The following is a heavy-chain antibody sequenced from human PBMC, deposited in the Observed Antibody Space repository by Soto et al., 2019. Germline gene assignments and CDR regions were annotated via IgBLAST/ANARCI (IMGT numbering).Heavy chain of an antibody. J-gene: IGHJ4*02. CDR2: ISGSGGST. D-gene: IGHD3-16*02. Sequence: GGSLRLSCAASGFTFSSYAMSWVRQAPGKGLEWVSAISGSGGSTYYADSVKGRFTISRDNSKNTLYLQMNSLRAEDTAVYYCAKLLLVRIPPSHSDDDYWSQGTLVTVSS. CDR1: GFTFSSYA. V-gene: IGHV3-23*01. CDR3: AKLLLVRIPPSHSDDDY.